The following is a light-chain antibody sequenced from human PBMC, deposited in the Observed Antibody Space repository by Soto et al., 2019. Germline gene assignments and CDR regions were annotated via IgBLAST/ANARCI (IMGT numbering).Light chain of an antibody. J-gene: IGLJ3*02. Sequence: QSALTQPPSASRTPGQSVTISCAGSSSNIGSHYVYWYQHLPGTAPKLLIFRDGQRPSGVPDRFFGSKSGTSASLAISGLRSEDEAHYYCAVWDASLTGWVFGGGTKLTVL. CDR2: RDG. CDR1: SSNIGSHY. CDR3: AVWDASLTGWV. V-gene: IGLV1-47*01.